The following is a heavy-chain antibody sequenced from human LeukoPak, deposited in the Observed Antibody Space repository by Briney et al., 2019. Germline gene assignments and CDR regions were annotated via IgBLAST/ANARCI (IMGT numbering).Heavy chain of an antibody. D-gene: IGHD3-22*01. Sequence: SETLSLTCTVSGGSISSGGYYWSWIRQHPGKGLVWIGYIYYSGSTYYNPSLKSRVTISVDTSKNQFSLKLSSVTAADTAVYYCAREVADYDSSGYYSSGDWFDPWGQGTLVTVSS. CDR2: IYYSGST. CDR1: GGSISSGGYY. V-gene: IGHV4-31*03. J-gene: IGHJ5*02. CDR3: AREVADYDSSGYYSSGDWFDP.